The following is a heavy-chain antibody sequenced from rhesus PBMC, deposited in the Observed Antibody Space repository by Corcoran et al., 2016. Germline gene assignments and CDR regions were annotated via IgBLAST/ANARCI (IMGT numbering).Heavy chain of an antibody. CDR1: GFTFGSYA. J-gene: IGHJ6*01. Sequence: QVQLVQSGAEVKKPGASVKVSCKASGFTFGSYAISWVRQAPGQGLEWMGVIIPLVGITNYAEKCQGRVTITADTSTSTAYMELSSLRSEDTAVYYCASGLQYLDWLFYGLDSWGQGVVVTVSS. CDR3: ASGLQYLDWLFYGLDS. CDR2: IIPLVGIT. D-gene: IGHD3-3*01. V-gene: IGHV1-198*02.